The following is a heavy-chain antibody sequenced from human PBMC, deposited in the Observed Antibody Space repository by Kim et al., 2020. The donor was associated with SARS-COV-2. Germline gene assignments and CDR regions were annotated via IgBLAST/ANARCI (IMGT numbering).Heavy chain of an antibody. V-gene: IGHV1-3*01. CDR1: GYTFTSYA. D-gene: IGHD3-10*01. J-gene: IGHJ5*02. Sequence: ASVKVSCKASGYTFTSYAMHWVRQAPGQRLEWMGWINAGNGNTKYSQKFQGRVTITRDTSASTAYMELSSLRSEDTAVYYCARGGSIITMVRGVIRPWGQGTLVTVSS. CDR3: ARGGSIITMVRGVIRP. CDR2: INAGNGNT.